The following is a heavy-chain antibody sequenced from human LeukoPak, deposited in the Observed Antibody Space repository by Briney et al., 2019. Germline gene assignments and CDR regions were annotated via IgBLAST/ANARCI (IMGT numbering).Heavy chain of an antibody. CDR3: ARPRGSCSGGSCYYYYFDY. CDR2: IYHSGST. J-gene: IGHJ4*02. Sequence: SETLSLTGAVSGYSISSGYYWGWIRQPPGKGLEWIGSIYHSGSTYYNPSLKSRVTISVDTSKNQFSLKLSSVTAADTAVYYCARPRGSCSGGSCYYYYFDYWGQGTLVTVSS. D-gene: IGHD2-15*01. CDR1: GYSISSGYY. V-gene: IGHV4-38-2*01.